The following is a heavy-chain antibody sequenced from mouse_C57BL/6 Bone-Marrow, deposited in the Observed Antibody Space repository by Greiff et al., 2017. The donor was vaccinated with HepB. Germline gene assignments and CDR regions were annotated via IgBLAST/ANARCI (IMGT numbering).Heavy chain of an antibody. Sequence: QVQLQQSGAELARPGASVKLSCKASGYTFTSYGIGWVKQRPGQGLEWIGEIYPRSGNTYYNEKFKGKATLTADKSSSTAYMELRSLTSEDSAVYFCARGYYGSSNFDYWGQGTTLTVSS. V-gene: IGHV1-81*01. CDR2: IYPRSGNT. J-gene: IGHJ2*01. D-gene: IGHD1-1*01. CDR1: GYTFTSYG. CDR3: ARGYYGSSNFDY.